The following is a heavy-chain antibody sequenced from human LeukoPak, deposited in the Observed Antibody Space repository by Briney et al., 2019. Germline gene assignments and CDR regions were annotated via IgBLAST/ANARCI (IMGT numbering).Heavy chain of an antibody. CDR2: ISWNSGSI. D-gene: IGHD3-9*01. V-gene: IGHV3-9*01. CDR3: AKGGVYDILTGYPGGDYYGMDV. Sequence: GRSLRLSCAASGFTFDDYAMHWVRQAPGKGLEWVSGISWNSGSIGYADSVKGRFTISRDNAKNSLYLQMNSLRAEDTALYYCAKGGVYDILTGYPGGDYYGMDVWGQGTTVTVSS. CDR1: GFTFDDYA. J-gene: IGHJ6*02.